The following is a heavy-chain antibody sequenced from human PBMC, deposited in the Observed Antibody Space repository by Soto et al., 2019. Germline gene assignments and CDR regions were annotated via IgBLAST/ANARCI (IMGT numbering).Heavy chain of an antibody. Sequence: EVYQVESGGGLVKPGGSLRLSCAVSGFTFSSCTMNWVRQAPGKGLEWVSSISPSTSHIYYADSVKGRFTISRDNAKNSLFLQMNSLRAEDTAVYYCSGCSGGACHQNYGMDVWGQGTTVTVSS. CDR3: SGCSGGACHQNYGMDV. J-gene: IGHJ6*02. CDR2: ISPSTSHI. CDR1: GFTFSSCT. D-gene: IGHD2-15*01. V-gene: IGHV3-21*01.